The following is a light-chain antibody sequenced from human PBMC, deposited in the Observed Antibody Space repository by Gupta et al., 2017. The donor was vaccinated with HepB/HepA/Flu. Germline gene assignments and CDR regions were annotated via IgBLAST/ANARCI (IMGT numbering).Light chain of an antibody. Sequence: SSELPQAPAVSVALGLTVKITCQGDNLRTFYSVWYQQRPGRAPLLLIICENNRPSGISDRFSGSTSGNSASLTITGAQAEDEADYYCNSRDTNGNNIDVIFGGGTKLTVL. CDR2: CEN. V-gene: IGLV3-19*01. J-gene: IGLJ2*01. CDR3: NSRDTNGNNIDVI. CDR1: NLRTFY.